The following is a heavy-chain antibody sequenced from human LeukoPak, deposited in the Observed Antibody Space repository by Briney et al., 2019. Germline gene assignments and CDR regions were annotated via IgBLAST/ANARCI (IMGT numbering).Heavy chain of an antibody. V-gene: IGHV3-30*02. CDR1: GFTFSSYG. J-gene: IGHJ4*02. CDR2: IRHDGSNK. CDR3: AKMGTWFGELLYQVRYYFDY. Sequence: GGSLRLSCAASGFTFSSYGMHWVRQAPGKGLEWVAFIRHDGSNKYYADSVKGRFTISRDNSKNTLYLQMNSLRAEDTAVYYCAKMGTWFGELLYQVRYYFDYWGQGTLVTVSS. D-gene: IGHD3-10*01.